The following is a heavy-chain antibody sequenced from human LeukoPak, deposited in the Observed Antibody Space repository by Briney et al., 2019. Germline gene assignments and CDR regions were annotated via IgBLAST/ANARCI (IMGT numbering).Heavy chain of an antibody. Sequence: SETLSLTCTVSSYSISSGYYWGWIRQPPGKGLEWIGSIYCSGNTYYNPSLKSRVTISVDTSKNQFSLKLSSVTAADTAVYYCARVPHGETIFGVVLYWFDPWGQGTLVTVSS. CDR2: IYCSGNT. CDR3: ARVPHGETIFGVVLYWFDP. V-gene: IGHV4-38-2*02. CDR1: SYSISSGYY. J-gene: IGHJ5*02. D-gene: IGHD3-3*01.